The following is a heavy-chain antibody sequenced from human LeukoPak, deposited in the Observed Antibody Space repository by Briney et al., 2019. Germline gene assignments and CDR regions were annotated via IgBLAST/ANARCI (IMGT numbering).Heavy chain of an antibody. J-gene: IGHJ5*02. CDR1: GFSFSDYS. CDR3: VRDTSLLVVVPPAHQDWFDP. D-gene: IGHD2-2*01. Sequence: GRCLRLSCAASGFSFSDYSMGWIRQAPGKGLEWVSFISGTSSNTKYADSVKGRFTNSRDNAKNSLYLQMNSLRAEDTAIYYCVRDTSLLVVVPPAHQDWFDPWGQGTLVTVSS. CDR2: ISGTSSNT. V-gene: IGHV3-11*06.